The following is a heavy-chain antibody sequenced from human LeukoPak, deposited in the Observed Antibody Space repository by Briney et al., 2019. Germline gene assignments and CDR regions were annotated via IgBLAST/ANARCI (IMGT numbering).Heavy chain of an antibody. V-gene: IGHV4-59*01. D-gene: IGHD6-13*01. CDR3: ARLAAAGTYYYYGMDV. Sequence: SETLSLTCPVYGPSISSYYWSWVRQPPGKGLEWLGYIYYSGSPNYNPSLKGRVPISVDTSKNQFSLKLSSVTAADTAVYYCARLAAAGTYYYYGMDVWGQGTTVTVSS. J-gene: IGHJ6*02. CDR1: GPSISSYY. CDR2: IYYSGSP.